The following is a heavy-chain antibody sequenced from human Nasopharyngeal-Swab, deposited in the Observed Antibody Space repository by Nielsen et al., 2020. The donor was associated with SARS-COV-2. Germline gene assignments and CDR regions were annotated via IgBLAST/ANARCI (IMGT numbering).Heavy chain of an antibody. CDR1: GFTFSSYN. V-gene: IGHV3-9*01. D-gene: IGHD4-17*01. CDR3: AKDHLYGDPNGYYFDY. J-gene: IGHJ4*02. CDR2: ISWNSGSI. Sequence: GGSLRLSCAASGFTFSSYNMNWVRQAPGKGLEWVSGISWNSGSIGYADSVKGRFTISRDNAKNSLYLQMNSLRAEDTALYYCAKDHLYGDPNGYYFDYWGQGTLVTVSS.